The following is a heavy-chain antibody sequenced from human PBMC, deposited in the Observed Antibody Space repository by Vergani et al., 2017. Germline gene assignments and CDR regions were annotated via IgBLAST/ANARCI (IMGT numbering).Heavy chain of an antibody. Sequence: EVQLVQSGAEVKKPGESLKISCKGSGYSFTSYWIGWVRQMPGKGLEWMGIIYPGDSDTRYSPSFQGQVTISADKSISTAYLQWSSLKASDTAMYYCARGIRPRGYSYAHGRSFDYWGQGTLVTVSS. D-gene: IGHD5-18*01. CDR2: IYPGDSDT. CDR1: GYSFTSYW. V-gene: IGHV5-51*03. J-gene: IGHJ4*02. CDR3: ARGIRPRGYSYAHGRSFDY.